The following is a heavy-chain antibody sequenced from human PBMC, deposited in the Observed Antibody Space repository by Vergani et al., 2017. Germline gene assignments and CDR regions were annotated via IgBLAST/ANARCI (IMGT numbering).Heavy chain of an antibody. V-gene: IGHV3-30*02. Sequence: QVQLVESGGGVVQPGGSLRLSCAASGFTFSSYGMHWVRQAPGKGLEWVAFIRYDGSNKYYADSVKGRFTISRDNSKNTLYLQMNSLRAEDTAVYYCARSTDYPDDYVSSDYFRRTLDVWGKGTTVTVS. J-gene: IGHJ6*03. CDR2: IRYDGSNK. CDR3: ARSTDYPDDYVSSDYFRRTLDV. D-gene: IGHD4/OR15-4a*01. CDR1: GFTFSSYG.